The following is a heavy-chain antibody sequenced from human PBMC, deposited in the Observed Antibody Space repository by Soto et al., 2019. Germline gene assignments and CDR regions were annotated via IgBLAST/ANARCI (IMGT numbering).Heavy chain of an antibody. CDR3: ARDLVESGYPEYFQH. V-gene: IGHV3-53*01. Sequence: EVQLVESGGGLIQPGGSLRLSCAASGFTVSSNYMSWVRQAPGQGLEWVSVIYSGGSTYYADSVKGRFTISRDNSKNTLYLQMNSLRAEDTAVYYCARDLVESGYPEYFQHWGQGTLVTVSS. D-gene: IGHD3-22*01. J-gene: IGHJ1*01. CDR2: IYSGGST. CDR1: GFTVSSNY.